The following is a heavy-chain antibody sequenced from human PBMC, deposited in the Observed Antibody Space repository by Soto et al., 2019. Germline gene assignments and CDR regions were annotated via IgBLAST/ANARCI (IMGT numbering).Heavy chain of an antibody. CDR1: GVTFSSYW. V-gene: IGHV3-74*01. CDR2: INSDGSST. CDR3: ARMGDYENDYYYGMDV. D-gene: IGHD4-17*01. J-gene: IGHJ6*02. Sequence: GGSLRLSCAASGVTFSSYWMHWVRQAPGKGLAWVSRINSDGSSTSYADSVKGRFTISRDNAKNTLYLQMNSLRAEDTAVYYCARMGDYENDYYYGMDVWGQGTTLTVSS.